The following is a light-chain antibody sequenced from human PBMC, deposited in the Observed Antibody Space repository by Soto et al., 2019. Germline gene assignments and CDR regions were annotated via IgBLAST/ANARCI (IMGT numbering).Light chain of an antibody. V-gene: IGLV6-57*03. CDR2: EDD. J-gene: IGLJ2*01. Sequence: NFMLTQPHSVSESPGKTVTISCTRSSGSIANNYVQWYQQRPGSAPTAVIHEDDQRPSGVSDRFSGSIDRSSNSASLTISGLKTEDEADYYCQSYDSTNQGVFGGGTKVTVL. CDR3: QSYDSTNQGV. CDR1: SGSIANNY.